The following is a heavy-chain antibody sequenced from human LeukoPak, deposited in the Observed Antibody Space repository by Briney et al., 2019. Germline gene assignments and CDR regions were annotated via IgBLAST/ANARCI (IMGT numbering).Heavy chain of an antibody. CDR2: INQSGST. J-gene: IGHJ5*01. Sequence: PSETLSLTCAVSGGSFSGFSWNWLRQPPGKGLEWLGEINQSGSTKYNPSLKSRVTISIDTSKSQFSLKMNSMTAADTAVYYCARCDSGGWFFDSWGQGALVTVSS. V-gene: IGHV4-34*01. CDR3: ARCDSGGWFFDS. CDR1: GGSFSGFS. D-gene: IGHD6-19*01.